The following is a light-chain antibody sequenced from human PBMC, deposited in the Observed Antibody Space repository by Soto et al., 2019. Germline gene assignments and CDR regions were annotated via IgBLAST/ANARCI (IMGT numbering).Light chain of an antibody. CDR2: MIS. V-gene: IGKV2-30*01. CDR3: MQSTHWPWT. J-gene: IGKJ1*01. Sequence: DVVMTQSPLSLPVTLGQSASISCKSTQGLVYSDGNIYLNWFHQRPGQSPRRLIYMISKRDSGVPDRFSGRGSGTDFTLTISRVEAEDVGVYYCMQSTHWPWTFGQGSKVEMK. CDR1: QGLVYSDGNIY.